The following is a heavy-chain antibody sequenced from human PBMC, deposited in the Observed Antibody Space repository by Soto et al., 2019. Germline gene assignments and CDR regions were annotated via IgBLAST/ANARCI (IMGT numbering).Heavy chain of an antibody. V-gene: IGHV4-59*08. CDR1: GGSISSYY. J-gene: IGHJ4*02. D-gene: IGHD4-17*01. CDR2: ISYSGST. Sequence: SETLSLTCTVSGGSISSYYWSWIRQPPGKGLEWIGYISYSGSTNYNPSLKSRVTISVDTSKNQFSLKLSSVTAADTAVYYCARYTTVTSFDYWGQGTLVTVSS. CDR3: ARYTTVTSFDY.